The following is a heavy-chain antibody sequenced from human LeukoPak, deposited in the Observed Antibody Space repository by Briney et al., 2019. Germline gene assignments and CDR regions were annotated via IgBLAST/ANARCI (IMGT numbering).Heavy chain of an antibody. V-gene: IGHV4-38-2*02. CDR1: GYSISSGYY. J-gene: IGHJ4*02. CDR3: AREHYYSGSGSYLSV. Sequence: PSETLSLTCTVSGYSISSGYYWGWIRQPPGKGLEWIGGIYYSGSTYYNPSLKSRVTISVDTSKNQFSLKLSSVTAADTAVYYCAREHYYSGSGSYLSVWGQGTLVTVSS. CDR2: IYYSGST. D-gene: IGHD3-10*01.